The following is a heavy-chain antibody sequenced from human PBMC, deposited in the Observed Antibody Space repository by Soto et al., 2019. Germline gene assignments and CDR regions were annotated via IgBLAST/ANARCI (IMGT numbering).Heavy chain of an antibody. J-gene: IGHJ4*02. CDR1: GYTFTIYW. CDR2: IYPSDSDT. D-gene: IGHD3-10*01. CDR3: TRQYGSGSYYPFDS. V-gene: IGHV5-51*01. Sequence: PGESLKISCQVSGYTFTIYWIGWVRQMPGKGLEWMGIIYPSDSDTRYSPSFQGQVTISADQSINTAYLQWTILEASDSGIYYCTRQYGSGSYYPFDSRGQENRVTFSS.